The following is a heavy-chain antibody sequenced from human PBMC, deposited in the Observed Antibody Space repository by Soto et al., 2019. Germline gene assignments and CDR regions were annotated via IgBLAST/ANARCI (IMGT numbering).Heavy chain of an antibody. D-gene: IGHD2-8*01. V-gene: IGHV3-23*01. CDR3: VPWVSAHFDY. J-gene: IGHJ4*02. CDR1: GFTFRYHG. Sequence: GGSLRLSCAASGFTFRYHGMSWVRQAPGKGLEWVSTINANGIDTHYPDSVKGRFTISRDNSRNTLDLHMSSLRAEDTALYHCVPWVSAHFDYWGQGTMVTVSS. CDR2: INANGIDT.